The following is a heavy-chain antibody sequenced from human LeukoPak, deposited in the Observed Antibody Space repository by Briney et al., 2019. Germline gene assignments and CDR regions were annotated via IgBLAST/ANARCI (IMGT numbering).Heavy chain of an antibody. J-gene: IGHJ3*02. CDR1: GFTFSSYS. Sequence: GGSLRLSCAASGFTFSSYSINWVRQAPGKGLEWVSCVSSTSSFIYYADSVKGRFTISRDNSKNTLYLQMNSLRAEDTAVYYCARGGDYDILTGNDAFDIWGQGTMVTVSS. V-gene: IGHV3-21*04. CDR2: VSSTSSFI. D-gene: IGHD3-9*01. CDR3: ARGGDYDILTGNDAFDI.